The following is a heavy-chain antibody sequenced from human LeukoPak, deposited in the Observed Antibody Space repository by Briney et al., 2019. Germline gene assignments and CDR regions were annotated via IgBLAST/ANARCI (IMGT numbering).Heavy chain of an antibody. CDR2: MWSDGHNK. CDR1: GFTFSRSA. CDR3: AWGFSCRRKYFDY. D-gene: IGHD1-14*01. V-gene: IGHV3-33*07. Sequence: GVSLRLSCAASGFTFSRSAMDWVRLAPGKGLESVPLMWSDGHNKYYADSMKGRFIVSRDSSKNTLFLQMSSLRAEDTAVYYSAWGFSCRRKYFDYWGQGTLVTVSS. J-gene: IGHJ4*02.